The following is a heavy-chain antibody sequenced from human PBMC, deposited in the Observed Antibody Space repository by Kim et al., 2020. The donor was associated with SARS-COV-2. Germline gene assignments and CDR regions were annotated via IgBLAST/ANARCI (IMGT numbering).Heavy chain of an antibody. CDR2: IWYDGSNK. J-gene: IGHJ5*02. CDR1: GFTFSSYG. Sequence: GGSLRLSCAASGFTFSSYGMHWVRQAPGKGLEWVAVIWYDGSNKYYADSVKGRFTISRDNSKNTLYLQMNSLRAEDTAVYYCARDRITMVRGVSNIIGGWFVPWGQGTLVTVSS. V-gene: IGHV3-33*01. CDR3: ARDRITMVRGVSNIIGGWFVP. D-gene: IGHD3-10*01.